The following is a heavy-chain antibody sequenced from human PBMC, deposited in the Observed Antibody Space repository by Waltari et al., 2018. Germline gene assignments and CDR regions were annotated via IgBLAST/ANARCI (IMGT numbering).Heavy chain of an antibody. Sequence: EVQLVESGGGLVKPGGSLRLSCAASGFTFSSYSMNWVRQAPGKGLEWVSSISSSSSYIYYADSVKGRFTISRDNAKNSLYLQMNSLRAEDTAVYYCARGARRITGTTGSFDYWGQGTLVTVSS. CDR2: ISSSSSYI. V-gene: IGHV3-21*01. CDR1: GFTFSSYS. J-gene: IGHJ4*02. CDR3: ARGARRITGTTGSFDY. D-gene: IGHD1-7*01.